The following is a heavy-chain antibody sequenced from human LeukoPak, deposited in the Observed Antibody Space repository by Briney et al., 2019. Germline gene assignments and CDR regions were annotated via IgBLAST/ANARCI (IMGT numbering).Heavy chain of an antibody. CDR2: INHSGST. J-gene: IGHJ6*02. CDR1: GGSISSTSYC. Sequence: SETLSLTCTVSGGSISSTSYCWGWIRQPPGKGLEWIGEINHSGSTNYNPSLKSRVTISVDTSKNQFSLKLSSVTAADTAVYYCARSGYNRHYGMDVWGQGTTVTVSS. V-gene: IGHV4-39*07. CDR3: ARSGYNRHYGMDV. D-gene: IGHD3-3*01.